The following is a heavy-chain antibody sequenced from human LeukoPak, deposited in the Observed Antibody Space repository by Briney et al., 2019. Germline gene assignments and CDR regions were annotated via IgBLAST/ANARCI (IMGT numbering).Heavy chain of an antibody. Sequence: GGSLRLSCAASGFTFSSYGMHWVRQAPGKGLEWVAFIRYDGSNKYYADSVKGRFTISRDNSKNTLYPQMNSLRAEDTAVYYCAKDSEWELPEGYYFDYWGQGTLVTVSS. V-gene: IGHV3-30*02. J-gene: IGHJ4*02. D-gene: IGHD4-23*01. CDR1: GFTFSSYG. CDR3: AKDSEWELPEGYYFDY. CDR2: IRYDGSNK.